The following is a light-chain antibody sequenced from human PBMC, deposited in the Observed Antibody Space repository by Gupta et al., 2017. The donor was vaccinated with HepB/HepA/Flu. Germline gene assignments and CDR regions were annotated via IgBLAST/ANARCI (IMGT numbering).Light chain of an antibody. J-gene: IGKJ1*01. CDR1: QNVINK. Sequence: EIVMTQSPATLSVSPGEGVTLSCTASQNVINKLDWYQQKVGQAPRLLIFDASTRPNGGKDRCSGSGGGTEFNLTISSRQAEEFEVYYCQQERQGHPNITFGQGTKVEIK. V-gene: IGKV3-15*01. CDR2: DAS. CDR3: QQERQGHPNIT.